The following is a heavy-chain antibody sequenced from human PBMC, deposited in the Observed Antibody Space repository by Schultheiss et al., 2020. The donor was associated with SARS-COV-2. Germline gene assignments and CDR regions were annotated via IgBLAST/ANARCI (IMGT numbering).Heavy chain of an antibody. Sequence: GGSLRLSCKGSGYSFTTYWIGWVRQMPGKGLDWMGIMNPGDSDTRYNPSFQGHVTISADKSINTAYLQWSSLKASDTAMYYCARHSGTWYIDYWGQGTLVTVSS. J-gene: IGHJ4*02. CDR1: GYSFTTYW. D-gene: IGHD2-15*01. V-gene: IGHV5-51*01. CDR2: MNPGDSDT. CDR3: ARHSGTWYIDY.